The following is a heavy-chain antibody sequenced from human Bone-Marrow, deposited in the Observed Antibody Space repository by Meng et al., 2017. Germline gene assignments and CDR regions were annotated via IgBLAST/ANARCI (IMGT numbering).Heavy chain of an antibody. J-gene: IGHJ4*02. CDR3: ARGQQWLVPRRYFDY. Sequence: GESLKISCAASGFTVSSNYMSWVRQAPGKGLEWVAVIWYDGSNKYYADSVKGRFTISRDNSKNTLYLQMNSLRAEDTAVYYCARGQQWLVPRRYFDYWGQGTLVTVSS. CDR2: IWYDGSNK. CDR1: GFTVSSNY. D-gene: IGHD6-19*01. V-gene: IGHV3-33*08.